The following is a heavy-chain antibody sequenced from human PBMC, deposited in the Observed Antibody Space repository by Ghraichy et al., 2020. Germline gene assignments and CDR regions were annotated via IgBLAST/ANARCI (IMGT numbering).Heavy chain of an antibody. CDR2: IYYSGST. J-gene: IGHJ5*02. D-gene: IGHD1-26*01. Sequence: IGYIYYSGSTKYNPSLKSRVTISVDTSKNQFSLKLSSVTAADPAVYYCARLMGGSSSNWFDPWG. CDR3: ARLMGGSSSNWFDP. V-gene: IGHV4-59*08.